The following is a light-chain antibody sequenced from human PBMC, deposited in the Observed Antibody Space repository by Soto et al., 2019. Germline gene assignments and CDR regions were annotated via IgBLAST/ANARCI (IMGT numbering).Light chain of an antibody. V-gene: IGKV3-20*01. J-gene: IGKJ1*01. CDR1: QTVYNGY. Sequence: ENVLTQSPGTLSLSPGERATLSCRASQTVYNGYLAWYQQKPGQAPRLLIYGASSRATGIPDRFGGSESGTDFTLTISSLEPEDFAVYYCQQYVSSPRTFGQGTKVEIK. CDR2: GAS. CDR3: QQYVSSPRT.